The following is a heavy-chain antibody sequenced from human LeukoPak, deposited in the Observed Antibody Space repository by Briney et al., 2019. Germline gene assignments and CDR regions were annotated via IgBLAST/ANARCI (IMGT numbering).Heavy chain of an antibody. D-gene: IGHD3-3*01. V-gene: IGHV4-34*01. CDR2: INHSGST. Sequence: SETLSLTCAVYGGSFSGHYWSSIRQPPGKGLEWIGEINHSGSTNYNPSLESRVTISVDTSKNHFSLKLSSVTAADTAVYYCARGRNRFKRGGMDVWDQRTTVTVSS. CDR1: GGSFSGHY. J-gene: IGHJ6*02. CDR3: ARGRNRFKRGGMDV.